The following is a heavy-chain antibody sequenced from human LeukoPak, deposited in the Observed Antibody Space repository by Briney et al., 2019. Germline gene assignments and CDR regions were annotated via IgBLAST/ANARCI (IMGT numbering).Heavy chain of an antibody. D-gene: IGHD3-22*01. CDR3: AKDPTDFDSSGQTYFDY. CDR2: ISGSGGIT. CDR1: GFTVTNAW. Sequence: PGGSLRLSCAASGFTVTNAWMNWVRQAPGKGLEWVSGISGSGGITHYADSVRGRFTISRDNSKNTLYLQMNSLRAEDTAVYYCAKDPTDFDSSGQTYFDYWGQGILVTVSS. V-gene: IGHV3-23*01. J-gene: IGHJ4*02.